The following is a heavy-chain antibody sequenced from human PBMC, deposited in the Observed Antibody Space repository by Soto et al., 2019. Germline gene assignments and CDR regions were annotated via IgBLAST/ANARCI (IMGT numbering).Heavy chain of an antibody. CDR3: ARQPRYYYDSSGYRKPLYYYGMDV. V-gene: IGHV4-39*01. CDR2: IYYSGST. Sequence: SETLSLTCTVSGGSISSSSYYWGWIRQPPGKGLEWIGSIYYSGSTYYNPSLKSRVTISVDTSKNQFSLKLSSVTAADTAVYYCARQPRYYYDSSGYRKPLYYYGMDVWGQGTTVTVSS. D-gene: IGHD3-22*01. J-gene: IGHJ6*02. CDR1: GGSISSSSYY.